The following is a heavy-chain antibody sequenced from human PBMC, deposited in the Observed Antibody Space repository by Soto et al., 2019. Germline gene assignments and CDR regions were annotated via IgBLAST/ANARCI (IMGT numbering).Heavy chain of an antibody. Sequence: SETLSLTCTVSGGSISSYYWSWIRQPPGKGLEWIGYIYYSGSTNYNPSLKSRVTISVDTSKNQFSLKLISVTAADTAVYYCARHYDILTGSIGFDYWGQGTLVTVSS. CDR1: GGSISSYY. V-gene: IGHV4-59*08. CDR2: IYYSGST. CDR3: ARHYDILTGSIGFDY. D-gene: IGHD3-9*01. J-gene: IGHJ4*02.